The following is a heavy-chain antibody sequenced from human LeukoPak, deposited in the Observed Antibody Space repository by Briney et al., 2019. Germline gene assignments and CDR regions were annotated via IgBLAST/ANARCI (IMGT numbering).Heavy chain of an antibody. CDR1: GFTFSSYA. CDR2: ISYDGSNK. Sequence: PGRSLRLSCAASGFTFSSYAMHWVRQAPGKGLEWVAVISYDGSNKYYADSVKGRFTISRDNSKNTLYLQMNSLRAEDTAVYYCARDEPDYDILTGSVRYYYMDVWGKGTTVTVSS. CDR3: ARDEPDYDILTGSVRYYYMDV. J-gene: IGHJ6*03. V-gene: IGHV3-30*01. D-gene: IGHD3-9*01.